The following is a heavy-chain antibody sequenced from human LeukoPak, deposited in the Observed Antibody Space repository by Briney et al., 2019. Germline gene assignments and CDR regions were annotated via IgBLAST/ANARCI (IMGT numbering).Heavy chain of an antibody. D-gene: IGHD2-8*01. Sequence: GRSLRLSCAASGFTFSSYGMHWVRQAPGKGLEWVALIWYDGSNKYYADSVKGRFTISRDNTTNTLYLQMNSLRAADTAVYYCARDQGSCFNGVCPDDAFDIWGQGTMATVSS. CDR3: ARDQGSCFNGVCPDDAFDI. CDR1: GFTFSSYG. CDR2: IWYDGSNK. V-gene: IGHV3-33*01. J-gene: IGHJ3*02.